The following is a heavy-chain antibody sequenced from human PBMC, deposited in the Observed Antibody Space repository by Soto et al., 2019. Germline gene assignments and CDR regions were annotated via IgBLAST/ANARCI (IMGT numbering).Heavy chain of an antibody. CDR3: AREISSGF. D-gene: IGHD6-25*01. V-gene: IGHV3-30*19. J-gene: IGHJ4*02. CDR2: ISSDGNTK. CDR1: GFTFSSFG. Sequence: ESGGGVVQPGRSLRLSCAASGFTFSSFGMHWVRQAPGKGLEWVAVISSDGNTKYYADSVKGRLTISRDNSKNTLYLQMNSLRAEDTAVYYCAREISSGFWGQGTLVTVSS.